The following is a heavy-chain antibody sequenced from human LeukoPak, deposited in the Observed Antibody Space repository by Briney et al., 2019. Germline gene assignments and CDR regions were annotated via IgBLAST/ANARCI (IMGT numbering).Heavy chain of an antibody. V-gene: IGHV3-21*01. J-gene: IGHJ6*03. Sequence: PGGSLRLSCAASGFTFSSYSMNWVRQAPGKGLEWVSSISSSSSYIYYADSVKGRFTISRDNAKNTLYLQMNSLRAEDTAVYYCARAPIYYYYYMDVWGKGTTVTVSS. CDR1: GFTFSSYS. CDR2: ISSSSSYI. CDR3: ARAPIYYYYYMDV.